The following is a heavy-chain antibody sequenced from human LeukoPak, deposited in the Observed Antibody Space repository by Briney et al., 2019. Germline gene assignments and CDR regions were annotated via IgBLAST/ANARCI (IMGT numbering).Heavy chain of an antibody. J-gene: IGHJ4*02. Sequence: SVKVSCKASGGTFSSYAISWVRQAPGQGLEWMGRIIPIFGIANYAQKFQGRVTITADKSTSTAYMELSSLRSEDTAVYYCARHEKEVAGTEGYFDYWGQGTLVTVSS. D-gene: IGHD6-19*01. CDR2: IIPIFGIA. V-gene: IGHV1-69*04. CDR3: ARHEKEVAGTEGYFDY. CDR1: GGTFSSYA.